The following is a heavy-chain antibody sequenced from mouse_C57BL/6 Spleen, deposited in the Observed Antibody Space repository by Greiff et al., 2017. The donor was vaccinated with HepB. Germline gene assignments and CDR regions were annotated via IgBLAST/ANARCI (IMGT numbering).Heavy chain of an antibody. D-gene: IGHD1-1*01. V-gene: IGHV5-17*01. CDR2: ISSGSSTI. CDR3: ASYYGSSYDWYFDV. J-gene: IGHJ1*03. Sequence: EVQLVESGGGLVKPGGSLNLSCAASGFTFSDYGMHWVRQAPEKGLEWVAYISSGSSTIYYADTVKGRFTISRDNAKNTLFLQMTSLRSEDTAMYYCASYYGSSYDWYFDVWGTGTTVTVSS. CDR1: GFTFSDYG.